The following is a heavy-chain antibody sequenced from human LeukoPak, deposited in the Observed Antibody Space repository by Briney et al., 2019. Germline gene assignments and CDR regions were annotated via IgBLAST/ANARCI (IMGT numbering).Heavy chain of an antibody. CDR1: GYTFTGYC. CDR3: ARVGGYSPLLPFDY. CDR2: INPNSGGT. D-gene: IGHD5-18*01. J-gene: IGHJ4*02. V-gene: IGHV1-2*02. Sequence: ASVKVSCKASGYTFTGYCIHWMRQAPGQGLEWMGWINPNSGGTNYAQIFQGRVTMTGDTSISTAFMELSRLRFDDTAVYYCARVGGYSPLLPFDYWGQGTLVTVSS.